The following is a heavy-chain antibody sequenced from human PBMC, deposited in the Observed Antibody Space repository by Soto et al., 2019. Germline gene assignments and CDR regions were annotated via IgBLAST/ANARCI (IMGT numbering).Heavy chain of an antibody. CDR1: GFTFSSYA. Sequence: PGGSLRLSCAASGFTFSSYAMHWVRQAPGKGLEWVAVISYDGSNKYYADSVKGRFTISRDNSKNTLYLQMNSLRAEDTAVYYCARDEGGSYFHYYGMDVWGQGTTVTVSS. CDR2: ISYDGSNK. CDR3: ARDEGGSYFHYYGMDV. V-gene: IGHV3-30-3*01. D-gene: IGHD1-26*01. J-gene: IGHJ6*02.